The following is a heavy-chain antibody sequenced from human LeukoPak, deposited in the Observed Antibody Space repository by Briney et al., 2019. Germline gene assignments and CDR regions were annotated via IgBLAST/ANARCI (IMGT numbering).Heavy chain of an antibody. Sequence: GASVKVSCKASGYTFTSYDINWVRQAPGQGLEWMGWMNPNSGNTAYAQKFQGRVTITRNTSISTAYMELSSLRSEDTAVYYCARVPFSSSRMNWFDLWGQGTLVTVSS. CDR1: GYTFTSYD. J-gene: IGHJ5*02. D-gene: IGHD6-6*01. CDR2: MNPNSGNT. V-gene: IGHV1-8*03. CDR3: ARVPFSSSRMNWFDL.